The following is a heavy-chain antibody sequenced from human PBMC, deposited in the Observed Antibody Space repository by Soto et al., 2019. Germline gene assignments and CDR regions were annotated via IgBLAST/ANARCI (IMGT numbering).Heavy chain of an antibody. J-gene: IGHJ4*02. V-gene: IGHV4-34*01. CDR3: ARVESGYDFGFDY. Sequence: SGTLSLTCAVYGGSVSGYYWSWIRQPPGKGLEWIGEINHSGSTNYNPSLKGRVTISVDTSKNQFSLKLSSVTAADTAVYYCARVESGYDFGFDYWGQGTLVTVSS. CDR2: INHSGST. CDR1: GGSVSGYY. D-gene: IGHD5-12*01.